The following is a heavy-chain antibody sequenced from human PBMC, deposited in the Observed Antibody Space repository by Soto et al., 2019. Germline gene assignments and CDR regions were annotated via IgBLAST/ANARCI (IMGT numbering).Heavy chain of an antibody. CDR1: GYTFTSYD. V-gene: IGHV1-8*01. CDR2: MSPNTGTI. D-gene: IGHD1-20*01. CDR3: ARDRPGIKTYEAFDI. Sequence: ASVKVSCKASGYTFTSYDINWVRQATGQGPEWMGWMSPNTGTIVYAQKFQGRVTMTRNTSTSTAYMTLSSLRSEDTAVYYCARDRPGIKTYEAFDIWGQGTTVTDSS. J-gene: IGHJ3*02.